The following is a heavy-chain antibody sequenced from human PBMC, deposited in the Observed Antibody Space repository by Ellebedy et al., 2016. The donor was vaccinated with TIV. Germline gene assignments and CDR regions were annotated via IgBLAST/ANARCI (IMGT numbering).Heavy chain of an antibody. Sequence: GESLKISCAASGFIFSDYAVHWVRQAPGKGLEWVANIKQDGSETYYVDSVKGRFTISRDNAKNSLYLQMNSLRAEDTAVYYCASSIPKYFDSNGYYYDIFDIWGQGTMVTVSS. V-gene: IGHV3-7*01. CDR3: ASSIPKYFDSNGYYYDIFDI. D-gene: IGHD3-22*01. J-gene: IGHJ3*02. CDR1: GFIFSDYA. CDR2: IKQDGSET.